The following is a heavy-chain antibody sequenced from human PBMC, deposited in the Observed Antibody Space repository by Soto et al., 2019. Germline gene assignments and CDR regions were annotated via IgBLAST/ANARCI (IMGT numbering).Heavy chain of an antibody. CDR2: ISGSGVST. CDR3: AKDFSSGWYFDY. V-gene: IGHV3-23*01. CDR1: GFTFSSYA. D-gene: IGHD6-19*01. J-gene: IGHJ4*02. Sequence: GGSLRLSCAASGFTFSSYAMSWVRQAPGKGLEWVSAISGSGVSTYYAGSVKGRFTISRDNSKNTLYLQMNSLRAEDTAVYYCAKDFSSGWYFDYWGQGTLVTVSS.